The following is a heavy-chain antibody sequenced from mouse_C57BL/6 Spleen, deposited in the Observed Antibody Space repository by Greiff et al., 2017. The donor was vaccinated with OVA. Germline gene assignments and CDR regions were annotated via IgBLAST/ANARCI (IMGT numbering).Heavy chain of an antibody. CDR3: TTYGYDVGY. CDR2: IDPENGDT. Sequence: EVKLVESGAELVRPGASVKLSCTASGFNIKDDYMHWVKQRPEQGLEWIGWIDPENGDTEYASKFQGKATITADTSSNTAYLQLSSLTSEDTAVYYCTTYGYDVGYWGQGTTLTVSS. V-gene: IGHV14-4*01. J-gene: IGHJ2*01. D-gene: IGHD2-2*01. CDR1: GFNIKDDY.